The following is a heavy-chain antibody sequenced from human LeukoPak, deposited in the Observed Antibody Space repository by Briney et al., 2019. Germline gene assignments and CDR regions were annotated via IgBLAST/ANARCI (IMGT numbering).Heavy chain of an antibody. CDR3: AKDPQRGSPYYFDY. CDR2: ISGSGHNT. V-gene: IGHV3-23*01. D-gene: IGHD1-26*01. Sequence: GGSLRLSCAASGFTFSSYAMTWVRQAPGKGLEWVSAISGSGHNTYYADSVKGRFTISRDNSKNTVYLQMNSLRAEDTALYYCAKDPQRGSPYYFDYWGQGTLVTVSS. J-gene: IGHJ4*02. CDR1: GFTFSSYA.